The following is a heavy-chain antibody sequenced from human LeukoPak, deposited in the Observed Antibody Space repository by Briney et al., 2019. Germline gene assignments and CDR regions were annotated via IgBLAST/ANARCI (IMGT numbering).Heavy chain of an antibody. D-gene: IGHD3-22*01. CDR1: GFTFSNYD. J-gene: IGHJ4*02. Sequence: PGGSLRLSCAASGFTFSNYDMHWVRQAPDKGLEWVAVISYDGSNKYYADSVKGRFTISRDNSKNTLYLQMNSLRAEDTTVYYCAKGPDSSGYYSLDYWGQGTLVTVSS. V-gene: IGHV3-30*18. CDR3: AKGPDSSGYYSLDY. CDR2: ISYDGSNK.